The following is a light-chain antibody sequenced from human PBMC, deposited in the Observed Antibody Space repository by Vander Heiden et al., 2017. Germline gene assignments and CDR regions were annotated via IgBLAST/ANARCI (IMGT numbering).Light chain of an antibody. J-gene: IGKJ1*01. V-gene: IGKV1-5*01. CDR1: QSISSW. CDR2: DAS. CDR3: QQYNSYEWT. Sequence: DIQMTQSPSTLSASVGDRVTITCRASQSISSWLAWYQQKPGKAPKLLIYDASSLESGVPSRFSGSGSETEFTLTISSLQPDDFATYYCQQYNSYEWTFGQGTKVEIK.